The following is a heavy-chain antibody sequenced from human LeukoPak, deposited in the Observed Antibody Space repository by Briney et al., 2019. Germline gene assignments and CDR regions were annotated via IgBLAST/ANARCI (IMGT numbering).Heavy chain of an antibody. J-gene: IGHJ4*02. CDR3: ARAPYSTGRGYYFDY. D-gene: IGHD2-8*02. CDR1: GFTFSSYW. V-gene: IGHV3-74*01. Sequence: GGSLRLSCAASGFTFSSYWMHWVRQAPGKGLVWVSRIYTDGSGTSYADSVKGRFTISRDNAKSTLYLQMNSLRAEDTAVYYCARAPYSTGRGYYFDYWGQGTLVTVSS. CDR2: IYTDGSGT.